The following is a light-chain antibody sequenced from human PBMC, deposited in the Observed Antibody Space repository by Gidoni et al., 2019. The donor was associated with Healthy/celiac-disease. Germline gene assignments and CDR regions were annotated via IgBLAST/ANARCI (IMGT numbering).Light chain of an antibody. CDR2: DAS. CDR3: QQRSNWLIT. Sequence: EIFLTQSPATLSLSPGERATHSCRASQSVSSYLAWYQQKPGQAPRLLIYDASNRATGIPARFSGSGSGTDFTLTISSLEPEDFAVYYCQQRSNWLITFGQGTRLEIK. V-gene: IGKV3-11*01. J-gene: IGKJ5*01. CDR1: QSVSSY.